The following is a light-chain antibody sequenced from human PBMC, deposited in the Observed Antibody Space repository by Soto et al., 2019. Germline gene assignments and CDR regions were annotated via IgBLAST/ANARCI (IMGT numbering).Light chain of an antibody. V-gene: IGLV2-14*01. Sequence: QSVLTQPASVSGSPGQSITISCTGTSSDVGGYNYVSWYQQHPGKAPKLMIYDVSNRPSGVSNRFSGSKSVNTASLTISGLQAEDEADYYCSSYTSSSPYVFGTGTKLTVL. CDR3: SSYTSSSPYV. CDR2: DVS. J-gene: IGLJ1*01. CDR1: SSDVGGYNY.